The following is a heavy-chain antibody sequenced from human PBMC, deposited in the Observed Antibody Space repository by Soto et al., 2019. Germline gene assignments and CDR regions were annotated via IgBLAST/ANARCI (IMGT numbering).Heavy chain of an antibody. D-gene: IGHD2-2*03. V-gene: IGHV3-33*01. CDR3: ARDGYCSSTSCYARYYYYYMDV. CDR2: IWYDGSNK. Sequence: QVQLVESGGGVVQPGRSLRLSCAASGFTFSSYGMHWVRQAPGKGLEWVAVIWYDGSNKYYADSVKGRFTISRDNSKNTLYLQMNSLRAEDKAVYYCARDGYCSSTSCYARYYYYYMDVWGKGTTVTVSS. J-gene: IGHJ6*03. CDR1: GFTFSSYG.